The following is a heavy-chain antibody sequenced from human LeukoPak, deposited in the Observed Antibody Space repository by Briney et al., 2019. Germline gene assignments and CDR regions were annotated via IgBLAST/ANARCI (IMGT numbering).Heavy chain of an antibody. CDR2: INHSGST. CDR1: GGSFSGYY. J-gene: IGHJ5*02. Sequence: PSETLSLTCAVYGGSFSGYYWSRIRQPPGKGLEWIGEINHSGSTNYNPSLKSRVTISVDTSKNQFSLKLSSVTAADTAVYYCARVHYGNWFDPWGQGTLVTVSS. CDR3: ARVHYGNWFDP. D-gene: IGHD3-16*01. V-gene: IGHV4-34*01.